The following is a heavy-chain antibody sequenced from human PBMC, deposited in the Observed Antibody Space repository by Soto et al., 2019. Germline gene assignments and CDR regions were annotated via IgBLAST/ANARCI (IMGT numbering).Heavy chain of an antibody. Sequence: QVQLQESGPGLVKPSETLSLTCTVSGGSISSYYWTWIRQPPGKGLEWIGFMYNSGSTHYNPSLKSRVTISLDTSKNQFSLNLRSVTAADTAVYYCASMGYHYGSGSYPLDYWGQGTRVTVSS. V-gene: IGHV4-59*08. D-gene: IGHD3-10*01. CDR1: GGSISSYY. CDR2: MYNSGST. J-gene: IGHJ4*02. CDR3: ASMGYHYGSGSYPLDY.